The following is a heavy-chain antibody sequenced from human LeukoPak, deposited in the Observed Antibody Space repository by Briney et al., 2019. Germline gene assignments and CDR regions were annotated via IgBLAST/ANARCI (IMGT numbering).Heavy chain of an antibody. CDR3: AKDRSSGWYDAFDI. CDR2: ILYDGSNK. CDR1: GFTFSNYD. Sequence: GRSLRLSCAASGFTFSNYDMHWVRQAPGKGLEWAAVILYDGSNKYYADSVKGRFIISRDNSKNTLYLQMNSLRAEDTAVYYCAKDRSSGWYDAFDIWGQGTMVTVSS. V-gene: IGHV3-30*18. D-gene: IGHD6-19*01. J-gene: IGHJ3*02.